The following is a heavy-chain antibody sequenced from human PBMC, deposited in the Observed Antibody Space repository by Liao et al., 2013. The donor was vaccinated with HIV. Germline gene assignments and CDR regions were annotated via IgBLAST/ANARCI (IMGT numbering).Heavy chain of an antibody. CDR1: GGSLSSGRYY. Sequence: QVQLQESGPGLVKPSQTLSLTCTVSGGSLSSGRYYWSWIRQPAGKGLEWIGRIYTSGSTNYNPSLKSRVTMSVDTSKNQFSLKLSSVTAADTAVYYCARDYGDLARGYWFDPWGPGTLVTVSS. J-gene: IGHJ5*02. CDR2: IYTSGST. D-gene: IGHD4-17*01. CDR3: ARDYGDLARGYWFDP. V-gene: IGHV4-61*02.